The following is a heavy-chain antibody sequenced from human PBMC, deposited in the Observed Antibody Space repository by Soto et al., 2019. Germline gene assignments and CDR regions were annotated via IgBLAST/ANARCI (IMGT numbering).Heavy chain of an antibody. CDR3: AKSPFTIKALAFDS. CDR1: GFTFISYA. V-gene: IGHV3-23*01. CDR2: ISGSGGST. J-gene: IGHJ3*02. Sequence: GGSKRLSCTASGFTFISYAMSWVRHATGKGLEWVSAISGSGGSTYYADSVKGRFTISRDNSKNTLYLQMNSLRAEDTAVYYCAKSPFTIKALAFDSWGQGTRVTVS.